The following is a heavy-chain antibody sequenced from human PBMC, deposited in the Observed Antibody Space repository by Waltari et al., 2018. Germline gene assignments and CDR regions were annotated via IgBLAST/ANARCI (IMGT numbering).Heavy chain of an antibody. Sequence: EVQLVESGGGLVQPGGSLILSCAASGFSFSNDWRHWVRQVPGKGLEWGSRITNDGSGTMYADSVKGRFTISRDNAKNTLFLEMNSLRVEDTAVYYCVKEAPARGDWYLDLWGRGTLLAVSS. J-gene: IGHJ2*01. V-gene: IGHV3-74*03. CDR3: VKEAPARGDWYLDL. CDR2: ITNDGSGT. CDR1: GFSFSNDW. D-gene: IGHD2-2*01.